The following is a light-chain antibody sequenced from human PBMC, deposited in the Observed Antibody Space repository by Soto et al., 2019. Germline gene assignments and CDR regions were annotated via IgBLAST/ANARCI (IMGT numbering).Light chain of an antibody. V-gene: IGKV1-12*01. CDR3: QQAHSYPLT. J-gene: IGKJ4*01. CDR1: QGISSW. CDR2: AAS. Sequence: DIQMTQSPSSVSASVGDRVTITCRASQGISSWLGWYQQKPGKAPKLLIYAASSLQSGVPPRFSGSGSGTDFILTITSLQPEDSATYYCQQAHSYPLTFGGGTKVDIK.